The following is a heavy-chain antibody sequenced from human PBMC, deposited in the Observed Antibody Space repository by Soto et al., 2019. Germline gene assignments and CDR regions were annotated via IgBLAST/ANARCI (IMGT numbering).Heavy chain of an antibody. D-gene: IGHD3-22*01. Sequence: QVQLVQSGAEVRKPGASVKVSCRASGYRFTGYYIHWVRQAPGQGLEWMGWVTPNNGDTEDAQKFRGRVTLTGDTSISTAYMELYRLRSDDTAVYYCARGLTKSSGRGGIFDFWGQGTLVTVSS. CDR2: VTPNNGDT. CDR3: ARGLTKSSGRGGIFDF. CDR1: GYRFTGYY. J-gene: IGHJ4*02. V-gene: IGHV1-2*02.